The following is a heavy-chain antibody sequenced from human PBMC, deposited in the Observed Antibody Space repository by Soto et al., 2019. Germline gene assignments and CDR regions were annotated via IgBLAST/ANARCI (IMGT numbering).Heavy chain of an antibody. CDR2: ISIKPNNFAT. D-gene: IGHD2-21*02. CDR1: GFTFHGST. CDR3: ARAGVTPHFFDY. Sequence: GESLKISCVGSGFTFHGSTMHWVRQASGKGLEWIGLISIKPNNFATVYAASVTGRFTISRDDSKNTVYLQMNSLRADDTAVYYCARAGVTPHFFDYWGQGTLVTVSS. J-gene: IGHJ4*02. V-gene: IGHV3-73*01.